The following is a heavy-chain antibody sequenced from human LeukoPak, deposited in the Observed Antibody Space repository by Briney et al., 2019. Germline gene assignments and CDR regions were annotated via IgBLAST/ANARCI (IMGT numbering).Heavy chain of an antibody. CDR3: AKRSDYGVNSNYFDY. Sequence: GGSLRLSCAASGFTFSSYGMSWVRQAPGKGLEWVSAISDSVTSTYYADSVKGRFTISRANSKNTLYLQMNGLRAEDTAVYYCAKRSDYGVNSNYFDYWGQGTLVTVSS. D-gene: IGHD4-23*01. J-gene: IGHJ4*02. CDR2: ISDSVTST. CDR1: GFTFSSYG. V-gene: IGHV3-23*01.